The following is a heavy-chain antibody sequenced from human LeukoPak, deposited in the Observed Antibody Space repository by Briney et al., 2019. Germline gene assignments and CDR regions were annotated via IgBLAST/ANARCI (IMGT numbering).Heavy chain of an antibody. Sequence: GSLRLSCAASGFTFSNYAMNWVRQPPGKGLEWIGYISYSGSSNYNLSLKSRVTISLDTSKNHLSLKLSSVTAADTAVYYCAGWNSDFWSSHYYGMDVWGQGTTVTVSS. D-gene: IGHD3-3*01. CDR2: ISYSGSS. CDR3: AGWNSDFWSSHYYGMDV. V-gene: IGHV4-59*01. CDR1: GFTFSNYA. J-gene: IGHJ6*02.